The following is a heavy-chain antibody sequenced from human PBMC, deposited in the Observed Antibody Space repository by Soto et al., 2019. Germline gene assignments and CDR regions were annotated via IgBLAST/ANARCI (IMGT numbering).Heavy chain of an antibody. CDR1: GGSITTGNYY. V-gene: IGHV4-31*03. D-gene: IGHD1-7*01. J-gene: IGHJ4*02. CDR3: ARAPYNWHYVYFDY. CDR2: IHYSGST. Sequence: QVQLQESGPRLVKPSQTLSLTCTVSGGSITTGNYYWTWIRQHPGQGLEWIGYIHYSGSTYYNPSLKRRVPISVDTSKSQFSLMLSSVTAADTAVYYCARAPYNWHYVYFDYWGQGNPVPVSS.